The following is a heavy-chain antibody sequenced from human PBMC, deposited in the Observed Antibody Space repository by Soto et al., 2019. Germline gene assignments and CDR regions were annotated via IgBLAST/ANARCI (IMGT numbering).Heavy chain of an antibody. J-gene: IGHJ3*02. CDR1: GYTFTSYY. CDR2: INPSGGST. D-gene: IGHD2-21*02. V-gene: IGHV1-46*03. CDR3: ARGELAYCGGDCSSDYDAFDI. Sequence: ASVKVSCKASGYTFTSYYMRWVRQAPGQGLEWMGIINPSGGSTSYAQKFQGRVTMTRDTSTSTVYMELSSLRSEDTAVYYCARGELAYCGGDCSSDYDAFDIWGQGTMVT.